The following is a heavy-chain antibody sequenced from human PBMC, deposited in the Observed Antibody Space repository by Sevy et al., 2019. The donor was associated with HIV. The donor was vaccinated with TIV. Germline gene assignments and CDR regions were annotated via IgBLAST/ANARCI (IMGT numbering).Heavy chain of an antibody. CDR2: ISYDGSNK. Sequence: GGSLRLSCAASGFTFSRYAMHWVRQAPGKGLEWVAVISYDGSNKYYADSVKGRFTISRDNSKNTLYLQMNSLRAEDTAVYYCARDFAAAGTYYFDYWGQGTLVTVSS. J-gene: IGHJ4*02. D-gene: IGHD6-13*01. CDR3: ARDFAAAGTYYFDY. CDR1: GFTFSRYA. V-gene: IGHV3-30-3*01.